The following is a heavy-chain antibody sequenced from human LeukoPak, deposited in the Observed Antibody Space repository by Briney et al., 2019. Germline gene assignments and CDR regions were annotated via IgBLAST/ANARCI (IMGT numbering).Heavy chain of an antibody. J-gene: IGHJ5*02. Sequence: GGSLRLSCAASGFTFDDYAMHWVRQAPGKGLEWVSGISWNSGSIGYADSVKGRFTISRDNAKNSLYLQMNSLRAEDTALYYCAKDMAPRAYYYDSSGYYPWGQGTLVTVSS. CDR3: AKDMAPRAYYYDSSGYYP. D-gene: IGHD3-22*01. V-gene: IGHV3-9*01. CDR1: GFTFDDYA. CDR2: ISWNSGSI.